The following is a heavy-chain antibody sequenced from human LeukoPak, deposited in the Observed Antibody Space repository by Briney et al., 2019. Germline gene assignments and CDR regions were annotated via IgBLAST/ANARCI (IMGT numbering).Heavy chain of an antibody. D-gene: IGHD7-27*01. CDR3: ARPPPLRRKPSKELGVDY. J-gene: IGHJ4*02. V-gene: IGHV4-59*04. Sequence: SETLSLTCTVSGGSISSYYWSWIRQPPGKGLEWIGYIYYSGSTYYNPSLKSRVTISVATSKNQFSLKLSSVTAADTAVYYCARPPPLRRKPSKELGVDYWGQGTLVTVSS. CDR1: GGSISSYY. CDR2: IYYSGST.